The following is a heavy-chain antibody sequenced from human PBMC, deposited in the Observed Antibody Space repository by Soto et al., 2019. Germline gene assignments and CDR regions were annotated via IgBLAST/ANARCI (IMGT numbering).Heavy chain of an antibody. CDR3: ARQRTTVVTQAYFDH. CDR2: IYYSGLT. CDR1: GESISSSSYY. D-gene: IGHD2-21*02. J-gene: IGHJ4*02. Sequence: SETLSLTCIVSGESISSSSYYWGWIRQPPGKGLEWIGSIYYSGLTYYNPSFKSRVTISIDTSKNQFSLKLSSVTATDTAVYYCARQRTTVVTQAYFDHWAREPWSPSPQ. V-gene: IGHV4-39*01.